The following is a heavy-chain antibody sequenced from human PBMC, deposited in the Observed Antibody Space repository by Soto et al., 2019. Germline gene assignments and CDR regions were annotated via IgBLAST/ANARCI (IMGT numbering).Heavy chain of an antibody. CDR3: ARTSIRFLEWLSPLDY. CDR2: IKQDGSEK. V-gene: IGHV3-7*01. Sequence: GGSLRLSCAASGFTFSSYWMSWVRQAPGKGLEWVANIKQDGSEKYYVDSVKGRFTISRDNAKNSLYLQMNSLRAEDTAVYYCARTSIRFLEWLSPLDYWGQGTLVTVSS. D-gene: IGHD3-3*01. J-gene: IGHJ4*02. CDR1: GFTFSSYW.